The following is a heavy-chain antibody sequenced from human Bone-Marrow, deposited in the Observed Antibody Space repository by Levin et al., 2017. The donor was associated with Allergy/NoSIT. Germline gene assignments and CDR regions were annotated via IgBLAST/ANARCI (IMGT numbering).Heavy chain of an antibody. D-gene: IGHD6-19*01. CDR2: ISSSSSYI. CDR1: GFTFSSYS. Sequence: PGVSLRLSCAASGFTFSSYSMNWVRQAPGKGLEWVSSISSSSSYIYYADSVKGRFTISRDNAKNSLYLQMNSLRAEDTAVYYCARIPWRLAVAGPFDYWGQGTLVTVSS. V-gene: IGHV3-21*01. CDR3: ARIPWRLAVAGPFDY. J-gene: IGHJ4*02.